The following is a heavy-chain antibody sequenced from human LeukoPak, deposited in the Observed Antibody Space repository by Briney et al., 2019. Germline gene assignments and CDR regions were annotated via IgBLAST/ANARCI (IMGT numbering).Heavy chain of an antibody. CDR1: GFTFSSYA. D-gene: IGHD3-22*01. CDR3: AKARIGLYYYDSSGYYFGY. CDR2: ISGSGGST. J-gene: IGHJ4*02. Sequence: GGSLRLSCAASGFTFSSYAMSWVRQAPGKGLEWVSAISGSGGSTYYADSVKGRFTISRDNSKNTLYLQMNSLRAEDTAVYYCAKARIGLYYYDSSGYYFGYWGQGTLVTVSS. V-gene: IGHV3-23*01.